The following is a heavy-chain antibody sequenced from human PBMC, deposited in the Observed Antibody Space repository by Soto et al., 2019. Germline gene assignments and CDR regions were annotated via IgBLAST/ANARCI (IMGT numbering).Heavy chain of an antibody. CDR3: ASLYYDILTGYYGPFDY. Sequence: SETLSLTCTVSGGSISSYYWSWIRQPPGKGLEWIGYIYYSGSTNYNPSLKSRVTISVDTSKNQFSLKLSSVTAADTAVYYCASLYYDILTGYYGPFDYWGQGTLVTVSS. CDR2: IYYSGST. CDR1: GGSISSYY. D-gene: IGHD3-9*01. J-gene: IGHJ4*02. V-gene: IGHV4-59*08.